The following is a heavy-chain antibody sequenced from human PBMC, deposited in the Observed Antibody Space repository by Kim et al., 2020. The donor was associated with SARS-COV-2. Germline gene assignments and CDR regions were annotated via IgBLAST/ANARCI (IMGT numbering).Heavy chain of an antibody. V-gene: IGHV1-46*01. CDR2: INPSGGST. D-gene: IGHD3-3*01. J-gene: IGHJ6*02. CDR3: ARDLPTPTRLSPYYDFWSCDQERVDGMDV. CDR1: GYTFTSYY. Sequence: ASVKVSCKASGYTFTSYYMHWVRQAPGQGLEWMGIINPSGGSTSYAQKFQGRVTMTRDTSTSTVYMELSSLRSEDTAVYYCARDLPTPTRLSPYYDFWSCDQERVDGMDVWGQGTTVTVSS.